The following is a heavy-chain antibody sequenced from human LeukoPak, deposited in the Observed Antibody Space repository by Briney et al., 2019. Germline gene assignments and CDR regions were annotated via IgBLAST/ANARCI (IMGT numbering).Heavy chain of an antibody. V-gene: IGHV3-74*01. CDR3: ARDARYYDSSGYYGLPDY. Sequence: GGSLRLSCAASGFTFSSYWMHWVRQAPGKGLVWVSRINSDGSSTSYADSVKGRFTISRDNAKNTLYLQMNSLRAEDTAVYYCARDARYYDSSGYYGLPDYWGQGTLVTVSS. CDR2: INSDGSST. J-gene: IGHJ4*02. D-gene: IGHD3-22*01. CDR1: GFTFSSYW.